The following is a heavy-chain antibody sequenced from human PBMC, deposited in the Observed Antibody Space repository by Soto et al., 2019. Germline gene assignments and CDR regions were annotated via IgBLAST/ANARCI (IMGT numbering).Heavy chain of an antibody. CDR2: ISSSGSTI. CDR1: GFTYIDYF. J-gene: IGHJ4*02. Sequence: PGGSLRLSCAASGFTYIDYFITWIRQASGKGLEWVSFISSSGSTIYYSASVKGRFTISRDNAKNSVHLQLNSLRAEEDTAVYYCAKGYYSGYDLFDYWAREPWSPSTQ. D-gene: IGHD5-12*01. V-gene: IGHV3-11*01. CDR3: AKGYYSGYDLFDY.